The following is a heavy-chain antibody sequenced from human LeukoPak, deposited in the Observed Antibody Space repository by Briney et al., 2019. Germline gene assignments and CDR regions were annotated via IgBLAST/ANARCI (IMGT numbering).Heavy chain of an antibody. CDR1: AYSISSSNW. V-gene: IGHV4-28*01. J-gene: IGHJ3*02. Sequence: SETLSLTCAVSAYSISSSNWWGWIRQPPGKGLEWIGYIHTSGRTYYNPSLKSRVTMSVDTSKNQFSLNLSSVTVVDTAVYYCATKGDGYYAFDIWGQGTMVTVSS. CDR3: ATKGDGYYAFDI. D-gene: IGHD5-24*01. CDR2: IHTSGRT.